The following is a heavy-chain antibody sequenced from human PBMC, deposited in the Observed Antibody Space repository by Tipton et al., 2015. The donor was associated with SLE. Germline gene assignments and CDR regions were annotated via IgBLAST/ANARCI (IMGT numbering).Heavy chain of an antibody. CDR2: IYYSGST. Sequence: TLSLTCTVSGGSISGSSYYWGWIRQPPGKGLEWIGYIYYSGSTNYNPSLKSRVTMSVDTSKNQFSLRLTSVTAADTAVYYCARLEDPFGIFGVPKGWFDPWGQGTLVTVSS. J-gene: IGHJ5*02. V-gene: IGHV4-61*05. CDR3: ARLEDPFGIFGVPKGWFDP. CDR1: GGSISGSSYY. D-gene: IGHD3-3*01.